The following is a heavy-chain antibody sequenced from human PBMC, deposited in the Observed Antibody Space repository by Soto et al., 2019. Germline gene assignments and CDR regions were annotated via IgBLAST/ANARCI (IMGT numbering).Heavy chain of an antibody. D-gene: IGHD5-12*01. Sequence: SLTCTVSGGSIKVGGYYWGWIRQPPGKGLEWVATIYYSGTTYYNPSLKTPRTISLDTSKKQLSLDLTSVTAADTAFYYCARLAYSDYRPWGQGTLVTVSS. CDR1: GGSIKVGGYY. CDR3: ARLAYSDYRP. V-gene: IGHV4-39*01. CDR2: IYYSGTT. J-gene: IGHJ1*01.